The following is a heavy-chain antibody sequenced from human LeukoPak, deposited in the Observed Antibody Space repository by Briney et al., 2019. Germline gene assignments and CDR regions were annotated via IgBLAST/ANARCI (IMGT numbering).Heavy chain of an antibody. Sequence: GGSLRLSCAASGFTFDDYAMHWVRQAPGKGLEWVSAISGSGGSTYYADSVKGRFTISRDNSKNTLYLQMNSLRAEDTAVYYCVKDPSFDYYDSSGYYGDWFDPWGQGTLVTVSS. CDR3: VKDPSFDYYDSSGYYGDWFDP. V-gene: IGHV3-23*01. D-gene: IGHD3-22*01. J-gene: IGHJ5*02. CDR2: ISGSGGST. CDR1: GFTFDDYA.